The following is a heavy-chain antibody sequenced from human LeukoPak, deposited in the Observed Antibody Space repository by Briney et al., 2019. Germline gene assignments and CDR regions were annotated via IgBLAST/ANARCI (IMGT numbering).Heavy chain of an antibody. J-gene: IGHJ5*02. CDR2: TNPNSGGT. Sequence: ASVKVSCKASGYTFTGYYLHWVRQAPGQGLEWMGWTNPNSGGTNYAQKFQGRVTMTRDTSISTAYMELSRLRSDDTAVYYCARPRYNWNENRFDPWGQGTLVTVPS. CDR1: GYTFTGYY. D-gene: IGHD1-1*01. V-gene: IGHV1-2*02. CDR3: ARPRYNWNENRFDP.